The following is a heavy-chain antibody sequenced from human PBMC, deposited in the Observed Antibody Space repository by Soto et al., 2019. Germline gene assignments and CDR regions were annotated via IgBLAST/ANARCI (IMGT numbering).Heavy chain of an antibody. D-gene: IGHD3-3*01. CDR3: ARDHYDFWSGSPPDAFDI. Sequence: QVQLVQSGAEVKKPGSSVKVSCKASGGTFSSYAISWVRQAPGQGLEWMGGIIPIFGTANYAQKFQGRVTITADESTSTAYMELSSLRSEDTAVYYCARDHYDFWSGSPPDAFDIWGQGTMVTVSS. V-gene: IGHV1-69*01. CDR2: IIPIFGTA. J-gene: IGHJ3*02. CDR1: GGTFSSYA.